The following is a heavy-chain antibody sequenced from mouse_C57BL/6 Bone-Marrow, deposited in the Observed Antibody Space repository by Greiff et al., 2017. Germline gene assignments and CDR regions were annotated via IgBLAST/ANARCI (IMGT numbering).Heavy chain of an antibody. CDR2: ISSGSSTT. J-gene: IGHJ3*01. Sequence: EVKLVESGGGLVKPGGSLKLSCAASGFTFSDYGMHWVRQAPEKGLEWVAYISSGSSTTYYADTVKGRFTISRYNAKNTLFLQMTSLGSEDTAMYYCARWWGLAYWGQGTLVTVSA. CDR3: ARWWGLAY. CDR1: GFTFSDYG. D-gene: IGHD1-1*02. V-gene: IGHV5-17*01.